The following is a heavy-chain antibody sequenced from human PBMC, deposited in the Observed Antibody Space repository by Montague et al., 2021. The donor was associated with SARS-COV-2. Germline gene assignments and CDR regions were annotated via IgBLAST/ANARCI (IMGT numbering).Heavy chain of an antibody. D-gene: IGHD3-10*01. Sequence: SETLSLTCTVSGGSISSNSYYWAWIRQPPGKGLEWIGSIYYSGSTYYNPSLKSRVTTSVDTSKNQFSLKLSSVTAADTAVYYCAGHLYSYANRFDPWGQGTLVTVSS. J-gene: IGHJ5*02. CDR1: GGSISSNSYY. V-gene: IGHV4-39*01. CDR2: IYYSGST. CDR3: AGHLYSYANRFDP.